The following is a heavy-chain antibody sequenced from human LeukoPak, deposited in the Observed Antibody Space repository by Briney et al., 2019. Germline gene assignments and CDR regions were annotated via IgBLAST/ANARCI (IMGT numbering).Heavy chain of an antibody. CDR3: ARSSLAVAGRYYYYYGMDV. D-gene: IGHD6-19*01. V-gene: IGHV4-61*08. CDR1: GGSISSGGYY. CDR2: IYYSGST. J-gene: IGHJ6*02. Sequence: SETLSLTCTVSGGSISSGGYYWSWIRQHPGTGLEWIGYIYYSGSTNYNPSLKSRVTISVDTSKNQFSLKLSSVTAADTAVYYCARSSLAVAGRYYYYYGMDVWGQGTTVTVSS.